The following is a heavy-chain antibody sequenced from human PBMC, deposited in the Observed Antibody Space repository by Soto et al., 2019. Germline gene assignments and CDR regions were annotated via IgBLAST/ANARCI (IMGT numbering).Heavy chain of an antibody. J-gene: IGHJ6*02. CDR3: AREAGPKGYMDV. CDR1: GGSISSSSYY. CDR2: IYYSGST. Sequence: PSETLSLTCTVSGGSISSSSYYWGWIRQPPGKGLEWIGSIYYSGSTYYNPSLKSRVTISVDTSKNQFSLKLSSVTAADTAVYYCAREAGPKGYMDVWGQGTTVTVSS. D-gene: IGHD5-12*01. V-gene: IGHV4-39*07.